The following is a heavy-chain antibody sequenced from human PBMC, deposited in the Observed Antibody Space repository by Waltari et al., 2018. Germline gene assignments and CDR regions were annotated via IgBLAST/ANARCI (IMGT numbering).Heavy chain of an antibody. CDR2: IYPGDSDT. CDR1: GYSFNSYW. V-gene: IGHV5-51*01. Sequence: EVQLVQSGAEVKKPGESLKISCKGSGYSFNSYWIGWVRQMPGKGLEWMGIIYPGDSDTRYSPSFQGQVTISADKSISTAYLQWSSLKASDTAMYYCARQGYSSSSSFYYYYMDVWGKGTTVTVSS. D-gene: IGHD6-6*01. J-gene: IGHJ6*03. CDR3: ARQGYSSSSSFYYYYMDV.